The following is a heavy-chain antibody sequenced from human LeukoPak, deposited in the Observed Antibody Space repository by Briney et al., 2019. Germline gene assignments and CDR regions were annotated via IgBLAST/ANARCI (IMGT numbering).Heavy chain of an antibody. CDR1: GGSFSGYY. V-gene: IGHV4-34*01. D-gene: IGHD3-10*01. CDR2: INHSGST. J-gene: IGHJ3*02. CDR3: AKSNGYGLVDI. Sequence: PSETLSLTCAVYGGSFSGYYWSWIRQPPGKGLEWIGEINHSGSTNYNPSLKSRVTISLDTSRNQFSLKLNSVTAADTAVYYCAKSNGYGLVDIWGQGTMVTVSS.